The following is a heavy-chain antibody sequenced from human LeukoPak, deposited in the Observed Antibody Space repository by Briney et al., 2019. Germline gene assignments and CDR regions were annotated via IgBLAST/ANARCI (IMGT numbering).Heavy chain of an antibody. CDR1: GVPISSYY. Sequence: PSETLSLTRTVSGVPISSYYWRWLRQPPGKGLEGWGYIYYSGHTNYHPPLKRRVTISVDTSKHHFSQKQSCEPAADTPVFFRAREGTGTTVNTGYADVFDMWAQGTRVRVSS. J-gene: IGHJ3*02. D-gene: IGHD4-17*01. V-gene: IGHV4-59*12. CDR3: AREGTGTTVNTGYADVFDM. CDR2: IYYSGHT.